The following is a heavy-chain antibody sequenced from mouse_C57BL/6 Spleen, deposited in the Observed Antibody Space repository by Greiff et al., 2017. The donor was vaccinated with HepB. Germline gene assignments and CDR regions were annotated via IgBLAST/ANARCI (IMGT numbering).Heavy chain of an antibody. CDR3: AREEGDYGGDY. CDR2: IYPRSGNT. V-gene: IGHV1-81*01. J-gene: IGHJ2*01. Sequence: QVQLQQSGAELARPGASVKLSCKASGYTFTSYGISWVKQRTGQGLGWIGEIYPRSGNTYYNEKFKGKATLTADKSSSTAYMELRSLTSEDSAVYFCAREEGDYGGDYWGQGTTLTVSS. D-gene: IGHD1-1*01. CDR1: GYTFTSYG.